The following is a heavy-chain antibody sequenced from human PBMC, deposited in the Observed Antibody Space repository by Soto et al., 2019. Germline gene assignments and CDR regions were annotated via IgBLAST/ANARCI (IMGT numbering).Heavy chain of an antibody. CDR3: ARSIVVVTALDY. J-gene: IGHJ4*02. Sequence: QVQLVQSGAEEKKPGASVKVSCKASGYTFTSYAMHWVRQAPGQRLEWMGWINAVNGNTKYSQKFQGRVTITRDTSARTADMELISMRSEDTAVYYCARSIVVVTALDYWGQGTLVTVYS. CDR1: GYTFTSYA. CDR2: INAVNGNT. V-gene: IGHV1-3*05. D-gene: IGHD2-21*02.